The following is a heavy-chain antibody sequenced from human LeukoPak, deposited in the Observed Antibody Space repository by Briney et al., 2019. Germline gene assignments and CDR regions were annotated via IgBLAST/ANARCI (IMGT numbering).Heavy chain of an antibody. CDR2: ISSSSSYI. Sequence: GGSLRLSRAASGFTFSSYSMNWARQAPGKGLEWVSSISSSSSYIYYADSVKGRFTISRDDAKNSLYLQMNSLRAEDTAVYYCARDAELRYFDWLFPPRYFDLWGRGTLVTVSS. D-gene: IGHD3-9*01. V-gene: IGHV3-21*01. CDR3: ARDAELRYFDWLFPPRYFDL. J-gene: IGHJ2*01. CDR1: GFTFSSYS.